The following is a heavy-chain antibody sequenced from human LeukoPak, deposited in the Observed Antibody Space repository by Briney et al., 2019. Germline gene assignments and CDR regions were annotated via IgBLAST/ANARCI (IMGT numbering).Heavy chain of an antibody. CDR2: INHSGST. V-gene: IGHV4-34*01. CDR1: GGSFSGYY. D-gene: IGHD4/OR15-4a*01. Sequence: SETLSLTCAVYGGSFSGYYWSWIRQPPGKGLEWIGEINHSGSTNYNPSLKSRVTISVDTSKNQFSLKLSSVTAADTAVYYCAGPSPLTMTHWGQGTMVTVSS. CDR3: AGPSPLTMTH. J-gene: IGHJ3*01.